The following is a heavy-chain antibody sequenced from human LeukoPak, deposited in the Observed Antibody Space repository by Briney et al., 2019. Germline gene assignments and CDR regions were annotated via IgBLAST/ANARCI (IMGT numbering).Heavy chain of an antibody. CDR1: GFIFSNYW. CDR2: INPDGSST. J-gene: IGHJ4*02. Sequence: GGSLRLSCAGSGFIFSNYWMRWVRQAPGKGLVWVARINPDGSSTAYADSVKGRFTLSRDNARKTLFLQMNSLRVDDTAVYYCARAVVPAAVPYFWGQGTLVTVSP. CDR3: ARAVVPAAVPYF. V-gene: IGHV3-74*03. D-gene: IGHD2-15*01.